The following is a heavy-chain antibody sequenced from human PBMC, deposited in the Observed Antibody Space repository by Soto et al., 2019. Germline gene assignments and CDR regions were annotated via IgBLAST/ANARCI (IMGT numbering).Heavy chain of an antibody. CDR1: AGTARHSSYY. CDR3: VSQRTSVPSQTYGAD. V-gene: IGHV4-39*01. CDR2: VFYRGRS. J-gene: IGHJ1*01. D-gene: IGHD4-4*01. Sequence: SSAPSLPCSGSAGTARHSSYYCGWIRHSHGKGLEWIGSVFYRGRSYSKSSVKSRITISVDTSKNQFSLNLNSVTASDTAVYFLVSQRTSVPSQTYGADWGPGPLVTV.